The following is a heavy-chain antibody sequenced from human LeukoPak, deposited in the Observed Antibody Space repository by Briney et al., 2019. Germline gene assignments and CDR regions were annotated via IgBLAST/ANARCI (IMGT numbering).Heavy chain of an antibody. CDR2: IYYSGST. V-gene: IGHV4-39*01. CDR1: GGSIGSTIYY. CDR3: ARHRNWGLDY. Sequence: PSETLSLTCTVSGGSIGSTIYYWGWLRQPPGKGLEWIGNIYYSGSTHYNPSLKSRVTISVDTSKNQLSLKLNSMTAADTAVYYCARHRNWGLDYWGQGTLVTVSS. J-gene: IGHJ4*02. D-gene: IGHD7-27*01.